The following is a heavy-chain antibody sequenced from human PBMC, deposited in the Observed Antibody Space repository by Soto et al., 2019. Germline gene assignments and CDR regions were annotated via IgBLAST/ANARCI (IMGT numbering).Heavy chain of an antibody. Sequence: WESLKISCKGSGYSFTSYWIGWVRQMPGKGLEWMAIIYPGDSDIRYNPSFQGQVTISADKSISTAYLQWSSLKASDTAMYYCARQPSNGQWYVWGQGTTVTVSS. CDR2: IYPGDSDI. D-gene: IGHD6-19*01. V-gene: IGHV5-51*01. CDR1: GYSFTSYW. CDR3: ARQPSNGQWYV. J-gene: IGHJ6*02.